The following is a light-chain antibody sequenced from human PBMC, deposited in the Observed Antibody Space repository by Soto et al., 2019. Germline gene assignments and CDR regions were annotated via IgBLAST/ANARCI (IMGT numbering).Light chain of an antibody. CDR2: DAS. Sequence: DIQMTQSPSTLSASIGDRVTITCRASESIRTWLAWYQHKPGKAPKFLIYDASSLESGVPSRFSGSGSGTEFTLTISSLQPEDFATYYCQQLNSYPITFGQGTRLEIK. J-gene: IGKJ5*01. CDR1: ESIRTW. CDR3: QQLNSYPIT. V-gene: IGKV1-5*01.